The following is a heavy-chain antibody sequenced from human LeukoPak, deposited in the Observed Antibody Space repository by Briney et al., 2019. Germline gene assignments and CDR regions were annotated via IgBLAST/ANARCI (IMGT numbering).Heavy chain of an antibody. CDR2: IKKDGSEK. D-gene: IGHD3-22*01. V-gene: IGHV3-7*01. CDR1: GFTFSSYW. CDR3: ARDLYRIVVVPHYFDY. J-gene: IGHJ4*02. Sequence: GGSLRLSCAASGFTFSSYWMSWVRQAPGKGLEGVANIKKDGSEKYYVDSVKGRFTISRDNAKNSLYLQMHSLRAEDTAVYYCARDLYRIVVVPHYFDYWGQGTLVTVSS.